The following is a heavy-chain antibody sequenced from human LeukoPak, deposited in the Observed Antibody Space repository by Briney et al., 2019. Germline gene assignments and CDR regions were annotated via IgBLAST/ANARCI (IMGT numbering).Heavy chain of an antibody. CDR2: ISAYNGDT. J-gene: IGHJ5*02. Sequence: ASVKVSCKGTGYPFTSYGLSWLRQAPGQGLEWIGWISAYNGDTKYSQKYQGRLTLTTDSSTETAYMELRSLRSDDTAIYYCARDKGNVIIFGEVIEFDPWGQGTLVVVSS. CDR3: ARDKGNVIIFGEVIEFDP. D-gene: IGHD3-16*01. V-gene: IGHV1-18*01. CDR1: GYPFTSYG.